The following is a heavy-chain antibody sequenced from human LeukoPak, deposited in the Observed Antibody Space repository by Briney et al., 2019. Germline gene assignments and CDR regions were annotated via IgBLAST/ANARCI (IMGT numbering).Heavy chain of an antibody. J-gene: IGHJ4*02. Sequence: GGSLRLSCAASGFTFSSYAMHWVRQAPGKGLEWVAVISYDGSNKYYADSVKGRFTISRDNSKNTLYLQMNSLRAEDTAVYYCARSDYWGQGTLVTVSS. CDR1: GFTFSSYA. CDR3: ARSDY. CDR2: ISYDGSNK. V-gene: IGHV3-30*04.